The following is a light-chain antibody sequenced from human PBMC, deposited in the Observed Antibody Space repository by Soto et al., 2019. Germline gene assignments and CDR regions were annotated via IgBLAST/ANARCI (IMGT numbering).Light chain of an antibody. J-gene: IGLJ1*01. V-gene: IGLV2-14*01. Sequence: QSALTQPASVSGSPGQSITISCTGTSSDAGDYKYVSWYQQHPGKAPKLMIYEVSNRPSGVSNRFSGSKSGNTASLTISGLQAEDEADYYCNSYTSSSIVFGTGTKVTVL. CDR1: SSDAGDYKY. CDR3: NSYTSSSIV. CDR2: EVS.